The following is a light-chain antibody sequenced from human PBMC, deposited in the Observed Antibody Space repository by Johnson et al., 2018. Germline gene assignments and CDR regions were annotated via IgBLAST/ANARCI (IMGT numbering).Light chain of an antibody. CDR2: ENN. J-gene: IGLJ1*01. CDR1: SSNIGNNY. Sequence: QSVLTQPHSVSAAPGQKVTISCSGSSSNIGNNYVSWYQQLPGTAPKLLIYENNKRPSGIPDRFSGSKSGTSATLGITGLQTGDEADYYCGTWASSRSAGNVFGTGTKVTVL. V-gene: IGLV1-51*02. CDR3: GTWASSRSAGNV.